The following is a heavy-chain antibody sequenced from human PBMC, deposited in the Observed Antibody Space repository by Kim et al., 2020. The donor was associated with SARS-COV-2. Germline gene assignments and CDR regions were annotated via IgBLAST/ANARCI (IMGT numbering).Heavy chain of an antibody. D-gene: IGHD5-12*01. Sequence: GGSLRLSCAASGFTFSSYGMHWVRQAPGKGLEWVAVIWYDGSNKYYADSVKGRFTISRDNSKNTLYLQMNSLRAEDTAVYYCAREAGGYDPYFDYWGQGTLLTVSP. CDR2: IWYDGSNK. CDR3: AREAGGYDPYFDY. V-gene: IGHV3-33*01. J-gene: IGHJ4*02. CDR1: GFTFSSYG.